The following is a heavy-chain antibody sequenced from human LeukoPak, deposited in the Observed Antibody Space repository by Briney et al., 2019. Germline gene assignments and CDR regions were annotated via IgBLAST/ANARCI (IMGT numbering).Heavy chain of an antibody. Sequence: PGGSLRLSCAASGFTFSSYWMSWVRQAPGKGLEWVANIKQDGSEKYYVDSVKGRFTISRGNAKNSLYLQMNSLRAEDTAVYYCARDLRATTSPGSPQYWGQGTLVTVSS. V-gene: IGHV3-7*01. CDR3: ARDLRATTSPGSPQY. J-gene: IGHJ4*02. D-gene: IGHD1-1*01. CDR2: IKQDGSEK. CDR1: GFTFSSYW.